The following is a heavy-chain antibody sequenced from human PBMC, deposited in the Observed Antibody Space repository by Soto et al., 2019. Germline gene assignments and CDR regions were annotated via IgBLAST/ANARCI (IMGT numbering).Heavy chain of an antibody. CDR1: GFTFQAYS. Sequence: PVGSLRLSCAASGFTFQAYSVTWVRQAPVKVLEWVSSISASNTHIYYADSLKVRFTISRENAKNSVCLQRNTLRVDDKATYYCARYDIGHYDFWSGYTQSYYYPGMVVWGQGTAVAV. CDR2: ISASNTHI. J-gene: IGHJ6*02. V-gene: IGHV3-21*01. D-gene: IGHD3-3*01. CDR3: ARYDIGHYDFWSGYTQSYYYPGMVV.